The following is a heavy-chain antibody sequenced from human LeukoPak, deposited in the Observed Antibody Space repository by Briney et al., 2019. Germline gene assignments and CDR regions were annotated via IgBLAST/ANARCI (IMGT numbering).Heavy chain of an antibody. D-gene: IGHD3-3*02. CDR3: ARDSHFDYFDY. CDR2: IYSGGST. CDR1: GFTFSSYA. J-gene: IGHJ4*02. Sequence: HPGGSLRLSCAASGFTFSSYAMSWVRQAPGKGLEWVSVIYSGGSTYYADSVKGRFTISRDNSKNTLYLQMNSLRAEDTAVYYCARDSHFDYFDYWGQGTLVTVSS. V-gene: IGHV3-66*01.